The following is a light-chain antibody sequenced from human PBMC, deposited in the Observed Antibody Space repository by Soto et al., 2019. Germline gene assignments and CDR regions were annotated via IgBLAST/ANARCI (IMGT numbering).Light chain of an antibody. J-gene: IGKJ4*01. Sequence: DIVMTQTPHSLSVTHGQPASIXXKAXQSLLGSDGKTYLSWYLQKLGHPPQXXIFEVSNHFSGVSDRFSGSGSGTDFTLKISRVEAEDVGVYYCMQSVQFPRTFGGGTKVDI. CDR1: QSLLGSDGKTY. CDR3: MQSVQFPRT. CDR2: EVS. V-gene: IGKV2D-29*01.